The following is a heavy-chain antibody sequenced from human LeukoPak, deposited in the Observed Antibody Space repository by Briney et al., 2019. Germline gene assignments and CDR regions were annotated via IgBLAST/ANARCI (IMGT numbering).Heavy chain of an antibody. D-gene: IGHD3-9*01. J-gene: IGHJ4*02. V-gene: IGHV4-59*12. Sequence: SETLSLTCTVSGGSISTYYWTWIRQPPGKGLEWIGYIYHSGSTNYNPSLKSRVTMSVDTSKNQFSLKLSSVTAADTAVYYCARELPIFDWAGHGFDYWGQGTLVTVSS. CDR2: IYHSGST. CDR3: ARELPIFDWAGHGFDY. CDR1: GGSISTYY.